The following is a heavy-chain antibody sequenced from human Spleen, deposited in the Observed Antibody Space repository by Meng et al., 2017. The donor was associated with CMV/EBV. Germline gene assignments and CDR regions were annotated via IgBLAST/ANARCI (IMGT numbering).Heavy chain of an antibody. V-gene: IGHV4-59*01. J-gene: IGHJ6*02. CDR1: GDSISSYY. D-gene: IGHD3-3*01. CDR3: ARVDNFWSGNPRSYYAMDV. Sequence: SETLSLTCTVSGDSISSYYGSWIRQPPGKGLEWIGYIYYSGSTHYNPSLKSRVTISVDTSKNQFSLRLSSVTAADTAVYYCARVDNFWSGNPRSYYAMDVWGQGITVTVSS. CDR2: IYYSGST.